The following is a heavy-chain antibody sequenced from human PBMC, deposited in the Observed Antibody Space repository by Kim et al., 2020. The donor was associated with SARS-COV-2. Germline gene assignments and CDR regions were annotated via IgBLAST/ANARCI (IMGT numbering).Heavy chain of an antibody. CDR3: ASGWRAEWKLLGY. CDR2: INNDGSST. D-gene: IGHD1-26*01. CDR1: GFTFRSYW. Sequence: GGSLRLSCAASGFTFRSYWMHWVRQAPGKGLVWVSRINNDGSSTSYADSVKGRFTISRDNAKNTLYLQMNSLRAEDTAVYYCASGWRAEWKLLGYWGQGTLVTVSS. J-gene: IGHJ4*02. V-gene: IGHV3-74*01.